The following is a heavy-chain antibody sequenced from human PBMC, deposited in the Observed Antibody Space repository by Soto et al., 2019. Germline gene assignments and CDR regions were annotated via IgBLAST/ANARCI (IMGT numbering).Heavy chain of an antibody. CDR1: EFSFSNYW. Sequence: GGSLRLSCAASEFSFSNYWMGWVRQTPGKRLEWVVNIRDDGRETFYEDSMKGRFTVSRDNAKNALYLQMNSLRAEDTAVYFCVSARDWRFEYWGQGTQVTVSS. D-gene: IGHD1-1*01. CDR2: IRDDGRET. V-gene: IGHV3-7*01. J-gene: IGHJ4*02. CDR3: VSARDWRFEY.